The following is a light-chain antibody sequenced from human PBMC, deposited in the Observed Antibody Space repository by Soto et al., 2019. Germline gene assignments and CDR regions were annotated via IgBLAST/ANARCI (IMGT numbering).Light chain of an antibody. CDR3: SSYTASTTLVI. CDR2: DVS. Sequence: QSALTQPASVSGSPGQSITISCTGSSSDVGGYNYVSWYQQHPGKAPKLMIYDVSNRPSGVSNLFSGSKSGNTASLTISGLQAEDEADYHCSSYTASTTLVIFGGGTKLTVL. V-gene: IGLV2-14*03. CDR1: SSDVGGYNY. J-gene: IGLJ2*01.